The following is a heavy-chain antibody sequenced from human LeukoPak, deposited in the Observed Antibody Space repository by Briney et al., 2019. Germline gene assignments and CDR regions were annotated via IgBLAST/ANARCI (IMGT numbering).Heavy chain of an antibody. D-gene: IGHD6-13*01. J-gene: IGHJ4*02. CDR2: IHPSGDDST. V-gene: IGHV1-46*01. CDR3: ARGYSSSWFHGRNRLFDY. CDR1: GYTFTNYY. Sequence: GASVKVSCKASGYTFTNYYLHWVRQAPGQGLEWMGIIHPSGDDSTSYAQKFQGRVTMTSDTSTSTVYMELSSLTSEDTAVYYCARGYSSSWFHGRNRLFDYWGQGTLVTVSS.